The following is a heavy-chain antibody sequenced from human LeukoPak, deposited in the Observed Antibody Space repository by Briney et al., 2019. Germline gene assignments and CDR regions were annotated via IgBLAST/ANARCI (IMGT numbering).Heavy chain of an antibody. V-gene: IGHV3-23*01. J-gene: IGHJ4*02. CDR2: ISDRGGKT. CDR3: AKRGVVIRVILVGFHKEAYYFDS. D-gene: IGHD3-10*01. Sequence: GGSLRLSCAVSGITLSNYGMSWVRQAPGKGLEWVAGISDRGGKTNYADSVKGRFTISRENSKNTLYLQMNSLRAEDTAVYFCAKRGVVIRVILVGFHKEAYYFDSWGQGALVTVSS. CDR1: GITLSNYG.